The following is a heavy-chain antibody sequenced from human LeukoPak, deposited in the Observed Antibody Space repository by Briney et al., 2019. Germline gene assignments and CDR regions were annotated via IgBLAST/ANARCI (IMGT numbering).Heavy chain of an antibody. Sequence: SETLSLTCAVSDSSISSGYFWGWIRQPPGKGLEWIGTLNHSGSTYYNPSLKSRVAISLDTSKTQFSLKLSSVTAADTALYYCATLLSDYGAHYFDSWGQGVLVTVST. CDR1: DSSISSGYF. D-gene: IGHD4-17*01. CDR3: ATLLSDYGAHYFDS. CDR2: LNHSGST. V-gene: IGHV4-38-2*01. J-gene: IGHJ4*02.